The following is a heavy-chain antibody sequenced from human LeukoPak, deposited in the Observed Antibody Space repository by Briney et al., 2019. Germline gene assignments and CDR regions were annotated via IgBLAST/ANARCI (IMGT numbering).Heavy chain of an antibody. CDR2: ISGSGGST. CDR1: GFTFSSYA. Sequence: QSGGSLRLSCAASGFTFSSYAMSWVRQAPGKGLEWVSAISGSGGSTYYADSVKGRFTISRDNSKNTLYLQMNSLRAEDTAVYYCAKDHSSGYYWVEYYFDYWGQGTLVTVSS. J-gene: IGHJ4*02. D-gene: IGHD3-22*01. V-gene: IGHV3-23*01. CDR3: AKDHSSGYYWVEYYFDY.